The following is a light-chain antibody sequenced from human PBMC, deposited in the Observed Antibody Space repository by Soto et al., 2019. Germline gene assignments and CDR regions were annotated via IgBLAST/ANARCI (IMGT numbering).Light chain of an antibody. V-gene: IGKV1-5*03. J-gene: IGKJ1*01. CDR1: QSVFSW. CDR3: QQYGSYSRT. CDR2: EAS. Sequence: DIQMTQSPSTLSASVGDRVTITCRASQSVFSWLAWYQQKPGKAPKLLIYEASTLESGVPSRFSGRGSGTDFTLNISSLQPDDSATYYCQQYGSYSRTFGQGTKVEIK.